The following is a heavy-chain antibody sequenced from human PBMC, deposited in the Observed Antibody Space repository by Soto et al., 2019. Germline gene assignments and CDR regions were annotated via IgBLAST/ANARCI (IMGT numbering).Heavy chain of an antibody. CDR2: IYYSGST. Sequence: QVQLQESGPGLVKPSQTLSLTYTVSGRSMSSGGYYWSRIRQHPGKGLEWIGYIYYSGSTYYNPSLKSRVTISVDTSKNQFSLKLSCVTAADTAVYYCARAYGSGYMDVWGQGTTVTVSS. J-gene: IGHJ6*02. CDR3: ARAYGSGYMDV. D-gene: IGHD3-10*01. CDR1: GRSMSSGGYY. V-gene: IGHV4-31*03.